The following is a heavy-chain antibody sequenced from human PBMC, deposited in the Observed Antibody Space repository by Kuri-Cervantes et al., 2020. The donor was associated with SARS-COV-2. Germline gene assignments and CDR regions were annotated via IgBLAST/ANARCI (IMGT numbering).Heavy chain of an antibody. CDR1: GFTFSSYA. V-gene: IGHV3-7*01. CDR3: ARGTRRGYSYGYGFDY. Sequence: GESLKISCAASGFTFSSYAMHWVRQAPGKGLEWVANIKQDGSEKYYVDSVKGRFTISRDNAKNSLYLQMNSLRAEDTAVYYCARGTRRGYSYGYGFDYWGQGTLVTVSS. D-gene: IGHD5-18*01. CDR2: IKQDGSEK. J-gene: IGHJ4*02.